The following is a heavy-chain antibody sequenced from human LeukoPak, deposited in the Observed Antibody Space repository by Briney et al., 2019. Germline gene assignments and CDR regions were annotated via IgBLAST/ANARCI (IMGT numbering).Heavy chain of an antibody. CDR1: GGSIRSSYYY. J-gene: IGHJ4*02. D-gene: IGHD6-19*01. V-gene: IGHV4-39*07. CDR3: ARDYVGVAGTFDY. CDR2: INHSGST. Sequence: PSETLSLTCTVSGGSIRSSYYYWGWIRQPPGKGLEWIGEINHSGSTNYNPSLKSQVTISLDTSKNQFSLRLSSVTAADTAVYYCARDYVGVAGTFDYWGQGTLVTVSS.